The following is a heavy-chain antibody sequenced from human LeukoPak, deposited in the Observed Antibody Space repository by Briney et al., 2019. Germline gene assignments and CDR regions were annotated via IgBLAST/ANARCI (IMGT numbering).Heavy chain of an antibody. CDR3: ARQNSWFGEFGWLDP. D-gene: IGHD3-10*01. CDR2: IYPGDSDT. CDR1: GYSFTNYW. Sequence: GESLKISCKGYGYSFTNYWIGWVRQMPGKGLEWMGIIYPGDSDTRYSPSFQGQVTISADKSISTAYLQWSSLKASDTAMYYCARQNSWFGEFGWLDPWGQGTLVTVSS. V-gene: IGHV5-51*01. J-gene: IGHJ5*02.